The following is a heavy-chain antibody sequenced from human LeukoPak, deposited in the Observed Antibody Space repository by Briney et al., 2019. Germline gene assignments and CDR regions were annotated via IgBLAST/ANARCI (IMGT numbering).Heavy chain of an antibody. Sequence: GGSLRLSCAASGFTFTTAWMSWVRQAPGKGLEWVGRIKGKTDGGTTDYAAPVKGRFTISRDDSKNTLYLQMNSLKTEDTAVYYCTTGLWEYYDILTGYYLRDYWGQGTLVTVSS. CDR3: TTGLWEYYDILTGYYLRDY. J-gene: IGHJ4*02. CDR2: IKGKTDGGTT. D-gene: IGHD3-9*01. V-gene: IGHV3-15*01. CDR1: GFTFTTAW.